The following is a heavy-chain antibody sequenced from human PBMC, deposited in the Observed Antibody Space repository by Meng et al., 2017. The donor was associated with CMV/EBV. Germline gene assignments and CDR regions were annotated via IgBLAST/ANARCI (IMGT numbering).Heavy chain of an antibody. CDR2: ISAYNGNT. CDR3: ARARVDDVLTGYLPQGDVYYYGMDV. CDR1: GYTFTSYG. J-gene: IGHJ6*02. Sequence: ASVKVSCKTSGYTFTSYGITWVRQAPGQGLEWMGWISAYNGNTNYARKLQGRVTMTTDTSTSTAYMDLRDLRFDDTAVYYCARARVDDVLTGYLPQGDVYYYGMDVWGLGTTVTVSS. D-gene: IGHD3-9*01. V-gene: IGHV1-18*01.